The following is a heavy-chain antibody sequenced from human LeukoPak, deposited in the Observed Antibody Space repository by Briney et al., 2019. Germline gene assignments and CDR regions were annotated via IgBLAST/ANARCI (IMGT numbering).Heavy chain of an antibody. Sequence: PGGSLRLSCTASGFTFSNYGMHWVRQAPGKGLKWVAIISYDGSNEYYADSVKGRFTISRDNSKNTLFLQMNSLRPEDTAVYHCAKVALFSGYYPPFDYWGQGTLVTVSS. J-gene: IGHJ4*02. CDR3: AKVALFSGYYPPFDY. CDR2: ISYDGSNE. V-gene: IGHV3-30*18. CDR1: GFTFSNYG. D-gene: IGHD3-22*01.